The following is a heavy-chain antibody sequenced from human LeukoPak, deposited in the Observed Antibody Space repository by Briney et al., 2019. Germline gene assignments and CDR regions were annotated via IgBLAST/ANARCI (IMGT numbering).Heavy chain of an antibody. CDR1: GGSISSGSYY. J-gene: IGHJ6*03. CDR3: ARDISAAGRDYYYYYMDV. D-gene: IGHD6-13*01. Sequence: PSQTLSLTCTVSGGSISSGSYYWSWIRQPAGKGLEWIGRIYTSGSTNYNPSLKSRVTMSVDTSKNQFSLKLSSVTAADTAVYYCARDISAAGRDYYYYYMDVWGKGTTVTISS. CDR2: IYTSGST. V-gene: IGHV4-61*02.